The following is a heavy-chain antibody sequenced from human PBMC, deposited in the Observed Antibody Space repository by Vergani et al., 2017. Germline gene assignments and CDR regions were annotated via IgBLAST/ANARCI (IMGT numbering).Heavy chain of an antibody. CDR2: IKSTFDRGTT. J-gene: IGHJ6*02. CDR1: GFSFRNAW. D-gene: IGHD2-21*01. CDR3: TTDPRYCGDGSCYWLRDHHYYGMDV. V-gene: IGHV3-15*07. Sequence: EVQLVESGGRIVKPGGSLRLSCVASGFSFRNAWMNWVRRTPGKGLEWVGRIKSTFDRGTTDYAEAVKGRFTISRDDSKNTLFLQMNGLKTEDIGVYYCTTDPRYCGDGSCYWLRDHHYYGMDVWVQGTTVTVSS.